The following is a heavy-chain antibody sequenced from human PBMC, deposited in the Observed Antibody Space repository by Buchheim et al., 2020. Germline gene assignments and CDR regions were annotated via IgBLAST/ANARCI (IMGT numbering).Heavy chain of an antibody. J-gene: IGHJ4*02. CDR3: ASGHRSGWPQFYY. D-gene: IGHD6-19*01. V-gene: IGHV3-11*01. CDR1: GFTFSDYF. Sequence: QVQLVESGGGLVKPGGSLRLSCVASGFTFSDYFMSWTRQAPGKGLEWVSYISSDGDNINYIDSVKGRFTISRDNAKNTLFLQMNSRRAGDTAIYYWASGHRSGWPQFYYWGQRTL. CDR2: ISSDGDNI.